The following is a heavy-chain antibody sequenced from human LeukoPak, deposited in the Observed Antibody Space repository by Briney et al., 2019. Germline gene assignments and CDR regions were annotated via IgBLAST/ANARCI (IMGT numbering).Heavy chain of an antibody. V-gene: IGHV4-34*01. CDR2: INHSGST. CDR1: GGSFSGYY. Sequence: SETLSLTCAVYGGSFSGYYWSWIRQPPGKGLEWIGEINHSGSTNYNPSLKSRVTISVDTSKNQFSLKLSSVTAADTAVYYCARRPRRGYSKLSWAFDIWDQGTMVTVSS. CDR3: ARRPRRGYSKLSWAFDI. J-gene: IGHJ3*02. D-gene: IGHD6-13*01.